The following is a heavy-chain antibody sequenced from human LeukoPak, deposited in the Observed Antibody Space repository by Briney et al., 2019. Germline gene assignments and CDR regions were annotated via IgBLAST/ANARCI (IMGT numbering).Heavy chain of an antibody. V-gene: IGHV3-30-3*01. Sequence: GGSLRLSCAASGFTFSSYAVHWVRQAPGKGLEWVAVISYDGSNKYYADSVKGRFTISRDNSKNTLYLQMNNLRAEDTAVYYCAREELDIVVVVAAPGGFDIWGQGTMVTVSS. CDR3: AREELDIVVVVAAPGGFDI. J-gene: IGHJ3*02. CDR1: GFTFSSYA. CDR2: ISYDGSNK. D-gene: IGHD2-15*01.